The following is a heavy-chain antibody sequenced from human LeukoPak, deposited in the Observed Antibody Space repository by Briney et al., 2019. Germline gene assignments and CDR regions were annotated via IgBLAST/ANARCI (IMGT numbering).Heavy chain of an antibody. CDR2: ISISGNTI. D-gene: IGHD5-24*01. V-gene: IGHV3-48*03. Sequence: PGGSLRLSCAASGFTVSSYEMNWVRQAPGRGLEWVSYISISGNTIYYADSVKGRFTIPRDNAKNSLYLQMNSLRAEDTAVYYCARLHDDDLGYWGQGTLVTVSS. CDR1: GFTVSSYE. CDR3: ARLHDDDLGY. J-gene: IGHJ4*02.